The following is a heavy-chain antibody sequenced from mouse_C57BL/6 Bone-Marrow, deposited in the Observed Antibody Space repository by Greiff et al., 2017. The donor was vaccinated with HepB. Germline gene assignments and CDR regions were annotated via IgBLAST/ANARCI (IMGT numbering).Heavy chain of an antibody. V-gene: IGHV5-16*01. Sequence: EVHLVESEGGLVQPGSSMKLSCTASGFTFSDYYMAWVRQVPEKGLEWVANINYDGSSTYYLDSLKSRFIISRDNAKNILYLQMSSLKSEDTATYYCARERYYGISYAMDYWGQGTSVTVSS. CDR3: ARERYYGISYAMDY. CDR2: INYDGSST. CDR1: GFTFSDYY. J-gene: IGHJ4*01. D-gene: IGHD1-1*01.